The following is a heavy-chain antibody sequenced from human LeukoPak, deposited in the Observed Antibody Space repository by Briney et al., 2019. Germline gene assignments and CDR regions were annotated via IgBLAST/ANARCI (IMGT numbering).Heavy chain of an antibody. J-gene: IGHJ4*02. CDR2: INHSGST. CDR1: GGSFSGYS. Sequence: SETLSLTCAVYGGSFSGYSWNWIRQPPGKGLEWIGEINHSGSTNYNPSLKSRVTISVDTSKNQFSLKLSSVTAADTAVYYCARTRVRENYFDYWGQGTLVTVSS. CDR3: ARTRVRENYFDY. V-gene: IGHV4-34*01. D-gene: IGHD3-10*01.